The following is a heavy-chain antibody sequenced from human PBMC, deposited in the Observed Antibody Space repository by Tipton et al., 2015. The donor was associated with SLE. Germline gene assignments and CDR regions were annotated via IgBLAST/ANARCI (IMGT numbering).Heavy chain of an antibody. J-gene: IGHJ3*02. CDR3: ARRHFDTSGYYRGAFDI. Sequence: TLSLTCSIYGGSFGGYYWSWIRQPPGKGLEWIGEINHGGSTNYNPSLKSRVTISVDTSKNQFSLELISVTAADTAVYYCARRHFDTSGYYRGAFDIWGQGKMVTVSS. V-gene: IGHV4-34*01. CDR2: INHGGST. D-gene: IGHD3-22*01. CDR1: GGSFGGYY.